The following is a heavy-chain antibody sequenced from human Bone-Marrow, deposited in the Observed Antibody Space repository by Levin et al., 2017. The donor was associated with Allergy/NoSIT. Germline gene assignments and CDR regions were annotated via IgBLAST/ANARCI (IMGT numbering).Heavy chain of an antibody. CDR1: GFTFNNFW. CDR2: IKHDGSEK. D-gene: IGHD3-10*01. J-gene: IGHJ4*02. V-gene: IGHV3-7*04. Sequence: GESLKISCAASGFTFNNFWMIWVRQAPGQGLEWVANIKHDGSEKNYVGSVKGRFTISRDNAENSLFLQMNSLRAEDTGVYYCTRGVPYFGSGSHSDYWGQGTLVSVSS. CDR3: TRGVPYFGSGSHSDY.